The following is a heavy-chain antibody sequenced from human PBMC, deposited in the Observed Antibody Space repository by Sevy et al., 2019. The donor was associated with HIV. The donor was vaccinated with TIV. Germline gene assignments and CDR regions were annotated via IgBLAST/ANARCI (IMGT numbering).Heavy chain of an antibody. CDR1: GFIFSSYS. J-gene: IGHJ6*02. CDR3: AKGDRTFYGLDV. CDR2: ITSSSGYI. V-gene: IGHV3-21*04. D-gene: IGHD2-15*01. Sequence: GGSLRLSCAASGFIFSSYSMAWVRQAPGKGLEWVSSITSSSGYIYHRDSVKGRLTISRDNSKNTLSLQMNSLRAEDTAVYYCAKGDRTFYGLDVWGQGTTVTVSS.